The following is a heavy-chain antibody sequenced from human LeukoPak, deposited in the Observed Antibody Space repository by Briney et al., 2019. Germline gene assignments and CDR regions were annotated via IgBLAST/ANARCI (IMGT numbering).Heavy chain of an antibody. J-gene: IGHJ4*02. CDR1: GYSFTDYY. Sequence: ASLKVSCKASGYSFTDYYMHWVRHTPGHGREWMGWINPDTGDSNYAQKFQGRVTVTTDTSISTAYMELSRLRFDDTAVYYCGRGRPDYWGLGTLVTVS. V-gene: IGHV1-2*02. CDR3: GRGRPDY. CDR2: INPDTGDS. D-gene: IGHD6-25*01.